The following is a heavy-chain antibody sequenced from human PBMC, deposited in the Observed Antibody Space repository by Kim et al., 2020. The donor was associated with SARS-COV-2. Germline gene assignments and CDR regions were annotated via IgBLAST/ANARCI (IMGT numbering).Heavy chain of an antibody. CDR3: ARGQGSRAYYDFWSGYWAGYYYYGMDV. V-gene: IGHV1-8*01. Sequence: ASVKVSCKASGYTFTSYDINWVRQATGQGLEWMGWMNPNSGNTGYAQKFQGRVTMTRNTSISTAYMELSSLRSEDTAVYYCARGQGSRAYYDFWSGYWAGYYYYGMDVWGQGTTVTVSS. CDR1: GYTFTSYD. D-gene: IGHD3-3*01. J-gene: IGHJ6*02. CDR2: MNPNSGNT.